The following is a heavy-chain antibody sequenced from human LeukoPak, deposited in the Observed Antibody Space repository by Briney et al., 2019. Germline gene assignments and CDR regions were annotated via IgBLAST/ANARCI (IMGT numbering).Heavy chain of an antibody. J-gene: IGHJ5*02. CDR3: ARGGVNYKIAGP. CDR1: GGSITSYY. CDR2: IYYSGST. V-gene: IGHV4-59*01. Sequence: SETLSLTCTVAGGSITSYYWSWIRQPPGKGLEWIGYIYYSGSTNYNPSLKSRVTISVDTSKNQFSLKLSSVTAADTAVYYCARGGVNYKIAGPWGQGALVTVSS. D-gene: IGHD3-10*01.